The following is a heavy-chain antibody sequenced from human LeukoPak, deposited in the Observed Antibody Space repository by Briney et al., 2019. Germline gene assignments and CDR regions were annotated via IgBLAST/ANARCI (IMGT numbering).Heavy chain of an antibody. J-gene: IGHJ4*02. V-gene: IGHV3-23*01. CDR3: ARAPQIVVVPAASGY. D-gene: IGHD2-2*01. Sequence: PGGSLRLPCAASGFTFSSYAMSWVRQAPGKGLEWVSAISGSGGSTYYADSVKGRFTISRDNAKNSLYLQMNSLRAEDTAVYYCARAPQIVVVPAASGYWGQGTLVTVSS. CDR1: GFTFSSYA. CDR2: ISGSGGST.